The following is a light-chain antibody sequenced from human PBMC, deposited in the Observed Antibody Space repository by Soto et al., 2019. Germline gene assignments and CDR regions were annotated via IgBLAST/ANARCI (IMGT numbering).Light chain of an antibody. J-gene: IGKJ5*01. V-gene: IGKV1-9*01. CDR1: QAISSY. CDR3: QQLNSFPIT. CDR2: AAS. Sequence: DITLTKDSSFLSASAGDRVSIPCRASQAISSYLAWYQQKPGRAPKLLIYAASTLQSGVPSRFSGSGSGTEFTLTITSLQPEDFATYYCQQLNSFPITFGQGTRLEI.